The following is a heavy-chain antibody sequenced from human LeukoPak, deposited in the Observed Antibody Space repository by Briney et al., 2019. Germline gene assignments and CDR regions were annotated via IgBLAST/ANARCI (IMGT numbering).Heavy chain of an antibody. V-gene: IGHV1-8*03. J-gene: IGHJ5*02. Sequence: ASVKVSCKASGYTFTSYDINWVRQATGQGLEWMGWMNPNSGNTGYAQKFQGRVTITRNTSISTAYIELSSLRSEDTAVYYCALRGVGSRFDPWGQGTLVTVSS. CDR3: ALRGVGSRFDP. CDR2: MNPNSGNT. CDR1: GYTFTSYD. D-gene: IGHD3-16*01.